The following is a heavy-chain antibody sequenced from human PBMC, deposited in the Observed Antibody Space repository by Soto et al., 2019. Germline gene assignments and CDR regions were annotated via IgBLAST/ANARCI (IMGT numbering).Heavy chain of an antibody. CDR2: INAGNGNT. V-gene: IGHV1-3*01. Sequence: QVQLVQSGAEVKKPGASVKVSCKASGYTFTSYAMHWVRQAPGQRLELMGWINAGNGNTKYSQKFQGRVTITRDTSASTADMELSSLRSEDTAVYYCAGGDIYDFTFDYWGQGTLVTVSS. J-gene: IGHJ4*02. D-gene: IGHD3-3*01. CDR1: GYTFTSYA. CDR3: AGGDIYDFTFDY.